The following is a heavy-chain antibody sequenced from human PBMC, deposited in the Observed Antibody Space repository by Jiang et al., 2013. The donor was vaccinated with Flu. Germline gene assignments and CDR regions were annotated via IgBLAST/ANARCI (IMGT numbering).Heavy chain of an antibody. CDR3: ARDQIVVVVVAATEGAFDI. J-gene: IGHJ3*02. Sequence: WISAYNGNTNYAQKLQGRVTMTTDTSTSTAYMELRSLRSDDTAVYYCARDQIVVVVVAATEGAFDIWGQGTMVTVSS. CDR2: ISAYNGNT. V-gene: IGHV1-18*01. D-gene: IGHD2-15*01.